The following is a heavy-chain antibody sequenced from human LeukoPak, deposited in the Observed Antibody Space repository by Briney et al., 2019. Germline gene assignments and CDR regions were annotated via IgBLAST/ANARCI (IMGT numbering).Heavy chain of an antibody. D-gene: IGHD6-6*01. J-gene: IGHJ3*01. CDR1: GGTFHSYV. CDR3: AREYSTSQAFDL. CDR2: IIPPFGTI. Sequence: ASVKVSCKVSGGTFHSYVITWVRQAPGQGLEWMGGIIPPFGTIDYAQRFQGRVTITTDESTSTAYMELNSLRSEDTAVYYCAREYSTSQAFDLWGQGTMVIVSS. V-gene: IGHV1-69*05.